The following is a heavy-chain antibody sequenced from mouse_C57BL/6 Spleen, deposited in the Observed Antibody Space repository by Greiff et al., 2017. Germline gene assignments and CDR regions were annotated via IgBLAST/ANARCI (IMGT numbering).Heavy chain of an antibody. CDR2: IYPGDGDT. Sequence: VQVVESGAELVKPGASVKISCKASGYAFSSYWMNWVKQRPGKGLEWIGQIYPGDGDTNYNGKFKGKATLTADKSSSTAYMQLSSLTSEDSAVYFCARRDYGSSYAMDYWGQGTSVTVSS. CDR3: ARRDYGSSYAMDY. V-gene: IGHV1-80*01. D-gene: IGHD1-1*01. J-gene: IGHJ4*01. CDR1: GYAFSSYW.